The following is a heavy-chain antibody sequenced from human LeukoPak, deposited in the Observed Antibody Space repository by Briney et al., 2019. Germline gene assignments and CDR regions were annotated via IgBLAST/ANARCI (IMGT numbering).Heavy chain of an antibody. CDR1: GFTFSSYG. CDR3: ASVDFWSGLGDY. J-gene: IGHJ4*02. Sequence: GGSLRLSCAASGFTFSSYGMHWVRQAPGKGLEWVAFIRYDGSNKYYADSVKGRFTISRDNSKNTLYLQMNSLRAEDTAVYYCASVDFWSGLGDYWGQGTLVTVSS. D-gene: IGHD3-3*01. V-gene: IGHV3-30*02. CDR2: IRYDGSNK.